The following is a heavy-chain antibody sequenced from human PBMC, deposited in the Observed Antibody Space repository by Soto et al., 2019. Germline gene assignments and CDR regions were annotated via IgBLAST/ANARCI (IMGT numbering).Heavy chain of an antibody. CDR1: GFTFSSYA. V-gene: IGHV3-23*01. Sequence: EVQLLESGGGLVQPGGSLRLSCAASGFTFSSYAMSWVRQAPGKGLEWVSAISGSCGSTYYADSVKGRFTISRDNSKNKLNMPMNSLRAEDTAVDYCAKGAITMGRGGIIKWSQGTLVTVSS. CDR3: AKGAITMGRGGIIK. D-gene: IGHD3-10*01. CDR2: ISGSCGST. J-gene: IGHJ4*02.